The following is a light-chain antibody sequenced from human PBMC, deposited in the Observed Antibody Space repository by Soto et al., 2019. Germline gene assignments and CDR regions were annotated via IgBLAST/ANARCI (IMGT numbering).Light chain of an antibody. J-gene: IGKJ4*01. CDR1: QDIGND. Sequence: DIPMTQSPSPLSASVGDRVTITCRASQDIGNDLAWFQQIPGKAPRSLIYAAYTLQSGVPSKFSGTGSGTDFSLTISSLQPEDLGTYYCQQYKTFPFTFGGGTKVEIK. CDR3: QQYKTFPFT. V-gene: IGKV1-16*02. CDR2: AAY.